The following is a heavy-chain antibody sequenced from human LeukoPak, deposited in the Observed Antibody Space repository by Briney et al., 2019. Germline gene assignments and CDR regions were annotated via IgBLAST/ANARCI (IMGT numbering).Heavy chain of an antibody. CDR1: GYTLTELS. D-gene: IGHD6-6*01. J-gene: IGHJ5*02. CDR3: ATLGYSSSSYWFDP. V-gene: IGHV1-24*01. CDR2: FDPEDGET. Sequence: GASVKVSCKVSGYTLTELSMHWVRQAPGKGLEWMGGFDPEDGETIYAQKFQGRVTMTEDTSTDTAYMELSSLRSEDTAVYYCATLGYSSSSYWFDPWGQGTLVTVSS.